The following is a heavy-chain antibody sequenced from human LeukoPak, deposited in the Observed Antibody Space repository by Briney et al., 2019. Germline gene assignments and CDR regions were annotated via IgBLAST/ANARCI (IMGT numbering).Heavy chain of an antibody. CDR2: ISSSSSYT. CDR3: AKVYWSGYYTGDYYYYGMDV. D-gene: IGHD3-3*01. V-gene: IGHV3-21*04. CDR1: GFIFSSYS. Sequence: GGSLRLSCAASGFIFSSYSMNWVRQAPGKGLEWVSSISSSSSYTYCADSVMGRFTISRDNAKNSLYLQMNSLRAEDTALYYCAKVYWSGYYTGDYYYYGMDVWGQGTTVTVSS. J-gene: IGHJ6*02.